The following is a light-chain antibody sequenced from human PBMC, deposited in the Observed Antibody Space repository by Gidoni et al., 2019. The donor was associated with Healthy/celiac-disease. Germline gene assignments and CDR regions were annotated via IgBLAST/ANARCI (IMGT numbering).Light chain of an antibody. Sequence: ALQMTQSPSSLSASVGDRGTITCRASQGIRNDLGWYQQKPGKAPKLLIYAASSLQSGVPSRFSGSGSGTDFTLTISSLQPEDFATYYCLQDYNYSWTFGQGTKVEIK. CDR1: QGIRND. V-gene: IGKV1-6*01. J-gene: IGKJ1*01. CDR2: AAS. CDR3: LQDYNYSWT.